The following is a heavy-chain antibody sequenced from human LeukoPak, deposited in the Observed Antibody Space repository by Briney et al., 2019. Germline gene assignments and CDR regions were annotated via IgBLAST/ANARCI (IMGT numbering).Heavy chain of an antibody. CDR3: ARALSSGYDFSYFDY. CDR2: IYHTGST. CDR1: GGSINNDDYS. Sequence: SQTLSLTCAVSGGSINNDDYSWSWIRQPPGKGLEWIGYIYHTGSTYYNPSLKSRVTMSVDRSKNQFSLNLSSVTAADTAVYYCARALSSGYDFSYFDYWGQRTLVTVPS. J-gene: IGHJ4*02. D-gene: IGHD5-12*01. V-gene: IGHV4-30-2*01.